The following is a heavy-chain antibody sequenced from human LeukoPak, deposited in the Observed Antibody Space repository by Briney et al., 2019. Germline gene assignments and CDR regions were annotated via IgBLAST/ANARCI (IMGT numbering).Heavy chain of an antibody. Sequence: SDTLSLTCTVSGGSISSYYWSWIRQPPGKGLEWIGYIYYSGSTNYNPSLKSRVTISVKTSKNQLSLKLRSVTAADTAVYYCARVTGYTIEDYFDYWGQGTLVTVSS. CDR1: GGSISSYY. J-gene: IGHJ4*02. CDR3: ARVTGYTIEDYFDY. V-gene: IGHV4-59*07. D-gene: IGHD3-9*01. CDR2: IYYSGST.